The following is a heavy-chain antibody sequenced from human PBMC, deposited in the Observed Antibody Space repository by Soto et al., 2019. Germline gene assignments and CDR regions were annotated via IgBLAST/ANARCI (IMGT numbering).Heavy chain of an antibody. D-gene: IGHD2-2*01. Sequence: QVQLVQSGAEVKKPGASVKVSCKTSGYTFTSHGISWVRQAPGQGLEWMGWISAYNGNTNYAQKLQGRVTMTTDTPTSTAYMERRSLRSDDTAGYYCARTYCSSARCYSDYWGQGTLVTVSS. V-gene: IGHV1-18*04. CDR3: ARTYCSSARCYSDY. CDR1: GYTFTSHG. J-gene: IGHJ4*02. CDR2: ISAYNGNT.